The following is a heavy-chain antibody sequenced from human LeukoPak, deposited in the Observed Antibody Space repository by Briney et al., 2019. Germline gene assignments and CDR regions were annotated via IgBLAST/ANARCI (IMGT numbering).Heavy chain of an antibody. CDR3: ARDYNYGSGNFDY. V-gene: IGHV3-21*01. CDR1: GFTFSGYS. D-gene: IGHD3-10*01. CDR2: ISSSSSYI. Sequence: PGGSLRLSCAASGFTFSGYSMNWVRQAPGNGLEWVSSISSSSSYIYYADSVKGRFTISRDNAKNSLYLQMNSLRAEDTAVYYCARDYNYGSGNFDYWGQGTLVTVSS. J-gene: IGHJ4*02.